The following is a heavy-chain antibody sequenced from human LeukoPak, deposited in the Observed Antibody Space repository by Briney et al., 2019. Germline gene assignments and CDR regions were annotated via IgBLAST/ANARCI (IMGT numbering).Heavy chain of an antibody. Sequence: GRSLRLSCAASGFTFSSYGMHCVRESPGKGLEWVAVISYDGSNKYYADSVKGRFTISRDNSKNTLYLQMNSLRAEDTAVYYCAKDGIAADLWYFDYWGQGTLVTVSS. D-gene: IGHD6-13*01. J-gene: IGHJ4*02. CDR1: GFTFSSYG. CDR3: AKDGIAADLWYFDY. V-gene: IGHV3-30*18. CDR2: ISYDGSNK.